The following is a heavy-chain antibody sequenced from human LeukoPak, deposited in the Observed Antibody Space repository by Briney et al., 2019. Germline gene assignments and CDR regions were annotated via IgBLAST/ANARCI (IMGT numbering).Heavy chain of an antibody. D-gene: IGHD5-24*01. CDR2: IVPMFGIA. Sequence: GASVKVSCKASGGTFITYGINWVRQAPGQGLEWMGGIVPMFGIANYAQKFEGRVSITTDESSTTAYMELSSLRSEDTVFYYCATTSVRDGFNYFDYWGQGTLVPVSS. CDR1: GGTFITYG. CDR3: ATTSVRDGFNYFDY. V-gene: IGHV1-69*05. J-gene: IGHJ4*02.